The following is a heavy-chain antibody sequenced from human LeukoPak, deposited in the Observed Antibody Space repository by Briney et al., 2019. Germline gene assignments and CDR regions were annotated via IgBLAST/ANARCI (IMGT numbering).Heavy chain of an antibody. D-gene: IGHD2-21*02. CDR2: IGTDNGIT. Sequence: GASVKVSCKASGYTFTSYGISWVRQAPGQGLDWMGWIGTDNGITRYAQNLQGRVTITADESTSTAYMELSSLRSEDTAVYYCARGEVVTAFDYWGQGTLVTVSS. CDR1: GYTFTSYG. J-gene: IGHJ4*02. CDR3: ARGEVVTAFDY. V-gene: IGHV1-18*01.